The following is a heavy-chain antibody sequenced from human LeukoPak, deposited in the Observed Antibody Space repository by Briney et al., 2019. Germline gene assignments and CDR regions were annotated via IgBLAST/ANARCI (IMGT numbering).Heavy chain of an antibody. Sequence: PSETLSLTCTVSGGSISSGSYYWSWIRQPAGKGLEWIGRIYTSGSTNYNPSLKSRVTISVDTSKNQFSLKLSSVTAADTAVYYCARGRGTMIVVVPLDYWGQGTLVTVSS. CDR2: IYTSGST. J-gene: IGHJ4*02. D-gene: IGHD3-22*01. V-gene: IGHV4-61*02. CDR3: ARGRGTMIVVVPLDY. CDR1: GGSISSGSYY.